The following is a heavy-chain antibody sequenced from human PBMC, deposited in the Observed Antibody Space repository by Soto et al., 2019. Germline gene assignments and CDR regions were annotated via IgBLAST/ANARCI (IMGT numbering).Heavy chain of an antibody. V-gene: IGHV3-33*01. CDR2: IWYDGSNK. Sequence: GGSLRLSCAASGFTFSSYGMHWVRQAPGKGLEWVAVIWYDGSNKYYADSVKGRFTISRDNSKNTLYLQMNSLRAEDTAVYYCARVPFDSSGYYYWYVDYWGQGTLVTVSS. J-gene: IGHJ4*02. D-gene: IGHD3-22*01. CDR1: GFTFSSYG. CDR3: ARVPFDSSGYYYWYVDY.